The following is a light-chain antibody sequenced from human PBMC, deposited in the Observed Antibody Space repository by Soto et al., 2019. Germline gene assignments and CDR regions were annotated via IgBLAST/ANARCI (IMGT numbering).Light chain of an antibody. CDR3: QQSYSTPWT. J-gene: IGKJ1*01. CDR2: AAS. CDR1: QSISSY. Sequence: DRQIRQPPPSLPGSVGDGVSSTCSWSQSISSYLNWYQQKPGKAPKLLIYAASSLQSGVPSRFSGSGSGTDFTLTISSLQPEDFATYYCQQSYSTPWTCGQGNTVAIK. V-gene: IGKV1-39*01.